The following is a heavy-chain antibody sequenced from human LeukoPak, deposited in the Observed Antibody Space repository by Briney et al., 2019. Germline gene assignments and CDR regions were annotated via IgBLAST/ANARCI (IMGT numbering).Heavy chain of an antibody. CDR2: TYYRSKWYN. V-gene: IGHV6-1*01. Sequence: QTLSLTRAISGDSVSSNTASWNWIRQSPSRGLEWLGRTYYRSKWYNDYAVSVKSRITINPDTSKNQFSLQLDSVTLDDTAVYYCTRDFDYWGQGTLVTVSS. J-gene: IGHJ4*02. CDR3: TRDFDY. CDR1: GDSVSSNTAS.